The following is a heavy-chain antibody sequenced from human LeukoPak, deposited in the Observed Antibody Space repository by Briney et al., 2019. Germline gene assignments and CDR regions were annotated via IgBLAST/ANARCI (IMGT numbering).Heavy chain of an antibody. J-gene: IGHJ4*02. CDR2: VSGSGHST. CDR3: ARTYYDILTGYNPYFDY. V-gene: IGHV3-23*01. CDR1: GFTFSIYA. D-gene: IGHD3-9*01. Sequence: PGGSLRLSCAASGFTFSIYAMSWVRQAPGKGLEWVSTVSGSGHSTFYADSVKGRFTISRDNAKNFLYLQMNSLRAEDTAVYYCARTYYDILTGYNPYFDYWGQGILVTVSS.